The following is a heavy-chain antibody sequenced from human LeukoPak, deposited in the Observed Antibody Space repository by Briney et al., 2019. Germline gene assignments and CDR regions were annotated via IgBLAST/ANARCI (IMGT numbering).Heavy chain of an antibody. V-gene: IGHV3-33*06. J-gene: IGHJ4*02. CDR2: IWYDGSNK. Sequence: GRSLRLSCAASGFTFSSYGMHWVRQAPGKGLEWVAVIWYDGSNKYYADSVKGRFTIFRDNSKNTLYLQMNSLRAEDTAVYYCAKGATLYSSSWGWYFDYWGQGTLVTVSS. D-gene: IGHD6-13*01. CDR3: AKGATLYSSSWGWYFDY. CDR1: GFTFSSYG.